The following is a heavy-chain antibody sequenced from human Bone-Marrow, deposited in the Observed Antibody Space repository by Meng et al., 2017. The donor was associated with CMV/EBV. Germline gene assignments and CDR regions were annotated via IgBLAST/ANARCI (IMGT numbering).Heavy chain of an antibody. J-gene: IGHJ4*02. V-gene: IGHV1-18*01. CDR2: ISTSKRKT. Sequence: ASVKVSCKASGYTFSNYDINWVRQAPGQGLEWVGWISTSKRKTIYAQRFQGRVVLTTDTSATAAYLEVRDLRSDDTAVYYCAREGVGDRPDYWGQGTLVTVSS. D-gene: IGHD2-21*02. CDR3: AREGVGDRPDY. CDR1: GYTFSNYD.